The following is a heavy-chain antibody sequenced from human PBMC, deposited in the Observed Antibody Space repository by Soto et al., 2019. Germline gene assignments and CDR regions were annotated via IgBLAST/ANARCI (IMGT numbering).Heavy chain of an antibody. D-gene: IGHD6-13*01. CDR1: GGSISSGGYY. J-gene: IGHJ5*02. CDR3: ARGIAASRGEWFDP. V-gene: IGHV4-31*01. CDR2: IYYSGST. Sequence: QVQLQESGPGLVKPSQTLSLTCTVSGGSISSGGYYWSWIRQHPGKGLEWIGYIYYSGSTYFNPSLQSLVTRSVDTSKNPFSVKLSSVTAAATAVYYCARGIAASRGEWFDPWVQGSLVTVSS.